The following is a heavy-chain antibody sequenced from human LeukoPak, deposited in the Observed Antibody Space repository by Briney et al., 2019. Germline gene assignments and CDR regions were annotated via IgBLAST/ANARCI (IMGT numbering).Heavy chain of an antibody. CDR2: IYSGGST. D-gene: IGHD1-26*01. V-gene: IGHV3-53*01. CDR1: GFTVSSNY. Sequence: GGSLRLSCAASGFTVSSNYMSWVRQAPGKGLEWVSVIYSGGSTYYADSVKGRFTISRDNSKNTLYLQMNSLRAEDTAVYYCARDGRATRRGWFDSWGQGTLVTVSS. CDR3: ARDGRATRRGWFDS. J-gene: IGHJ5*01.